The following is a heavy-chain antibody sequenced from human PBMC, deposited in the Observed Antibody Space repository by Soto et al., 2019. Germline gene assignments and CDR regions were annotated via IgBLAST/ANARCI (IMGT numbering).Heavy chain of an antibody. V-gene: IGHV1-3*01. J-gene: IGHJ4*02. Sequence: ASVKVSSKASGYTFTSYGINWVRQAPGRGLEWMGWINPGNGNTKYSQQFQGRVIIDRDTSASTAYMELSSLRPEDTAVYYCARGGYFDSSNYLAYWGLGALVTVSS. D-gene: IGHD3-22*01. CDR1: GYTFTSYG. CDR2: INPGNGNT. CDR3: ARGGYFDSSNYLAY.